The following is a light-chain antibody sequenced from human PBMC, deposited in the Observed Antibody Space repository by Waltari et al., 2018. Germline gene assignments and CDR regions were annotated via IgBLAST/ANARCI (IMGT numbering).Light chain of an antibody. CDR3: QHYSNTPYT. J-gene: IGKJ2*01. CDR2: WAS. V-gene: IGKV4-1*01. Sequence: DIVMTQSPDSLAVSLGERATIHCKSSQSLLYRPNKKNYVAWYQQKPGQPPKLLIYWASTRESGVPDRFSGSGSGTEFTLTISSLQAEDVAVYFCQHYSNTPYTFGQGTKLEIK. CDR1: QSLLYRPNKKNY.